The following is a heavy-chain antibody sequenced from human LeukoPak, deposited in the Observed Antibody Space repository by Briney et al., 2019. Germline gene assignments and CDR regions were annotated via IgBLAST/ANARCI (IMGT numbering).Heavy chain of an antibody. D-gene: IGHD2-15*01. V-gene: IGHV3-53*01. Sequence: GGSLRLSCAASGYTVSSNDMSWVRQAPGKGLEWVSVIYSGGSTYYADSVKGRFTISRDNSKNTLYLQMNSLRAEDTAVYYCARGFGSGGMGDAFEIWGQGTMLTVSS. CDR2: IYSGGST. CDR1: GYTVSSND. CDR3: ARGFGSGGMGDAFEI. J-gene: IGHJ3*02.